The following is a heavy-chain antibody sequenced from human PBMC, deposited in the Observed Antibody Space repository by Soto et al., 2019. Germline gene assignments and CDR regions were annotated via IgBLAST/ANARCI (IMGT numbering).Heavy chain of an antibody. J-gene: IGHJ6*02. V-gene: IGHV1-69*12. CDR1: GGTFSSYA. CDR2: IIPIFGTA. Sequence: QVQLVQSGAEVKKPGSSVKVSCKASGGTFSSYAISWVRQAPGQGLEWMGGIIPIFGTANYAQKFQGRVTITADESTSTASMELSSLRSEDTAVYYCARDAYSSGWYGGHRHGMDVWGQGTTVTVSS. D-gene: IGHD6-19*01. CDR3: ARDAYSSGWYGGHRHGMDV.